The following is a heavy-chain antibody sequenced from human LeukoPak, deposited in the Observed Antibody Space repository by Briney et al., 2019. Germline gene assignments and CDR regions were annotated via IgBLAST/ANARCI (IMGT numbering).Heavy chain of an antibody. J-gene: IGHJ6*03. V-gene: IGHV4-59*01. CDR3: ARGRVSSSTWYSTYYYFFYMDF. CDR2: VDHTGST. CDR1: DDPITMYY. D-gene: IGHD4-11*01. Sequence: SETLSLTCTVSDDPITMYYWTWIRQPPGKGLEWIGYVDHTGSTKFNPSLNGRVSISRDTSNNFFSLRLRSVTAADTAVYFCARGRVSSSTWYSTYYYFFYMDFWGKGTTVTVSS.